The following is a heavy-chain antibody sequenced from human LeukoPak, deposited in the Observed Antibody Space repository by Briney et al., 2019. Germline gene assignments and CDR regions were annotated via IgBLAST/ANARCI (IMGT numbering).Heavy chain of an antibody. CDR3: AKDVSRGGSYGLGAFDI. D-gene: IGHD1-26*01. J-gene: IGHJ3*02. V-gene: IGHV3-23*01. Sequence: GGSLRLSCAASGFTVSSNYMSWVRQAPGKGLEWVSAISGSGGSTYYADSVKGRFTISRDNSKNTLYLQMNSLRAEDTAVYYCAKDVSRGGSYGLGAFDIWGPGTMVTVSS. CDR1: GFTVSSNY. CDR2: ISGSGGST.